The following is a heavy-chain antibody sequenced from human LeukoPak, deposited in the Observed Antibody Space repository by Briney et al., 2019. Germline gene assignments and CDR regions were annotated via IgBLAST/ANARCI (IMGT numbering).Heavy chain of an antibody. Sequence: PGGSLRLSCAASGFTFSSYWMSWVRQAPGKGLEWVSAISGSGGSTYYADSVKGRFTISRDNSKNTLYLQMNSLRAEDTAVYYCAKDSPLYYDILTGYRGLDYFDYWGQGTLVTVSS. CDR1: GFTFSSYW. CDR2: ISGSGGST. CDR3: AKDSPLYYDILTGYRGLDYFDY. J-gene: IGHJ4*02. V-gene: IGHV3-23*01. D-gene: IGHD3-9*01.